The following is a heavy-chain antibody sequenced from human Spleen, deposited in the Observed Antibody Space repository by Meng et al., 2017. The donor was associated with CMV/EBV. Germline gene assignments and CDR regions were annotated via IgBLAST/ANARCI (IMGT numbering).Heavy chain of an antibody. CDR1: GGSITTYY. D-gene: IGHD1-1*01. CDR3: AKTARITTD. V-gene: IGHV4-59*01. Sequence: SETLSLTCIVSGGSITTYYWSWIRQSPVKGLESIGYIHYSGDTNYNPSLKSRATMSLDTSKNQFSLRLTSVTAADTAVYYCAKTARITTDWGQGTLVTVSS. J-gene: IGHJ1*01. CDR2: IHYSGDT.